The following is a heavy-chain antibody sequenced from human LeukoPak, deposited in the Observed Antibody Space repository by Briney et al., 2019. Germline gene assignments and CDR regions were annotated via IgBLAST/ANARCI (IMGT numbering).Heavy chain of an antibody. CDR1: GGTFSSYA. J-gene: IGHJ6*02. CDR2: IIPIFGTA. V-gene: IGHV1-69*13. Sequence: SVKVSCKASGGTFSSYAISWVRQAPGQGLEWMGGIIPIFGTANYAQKFRGRVTITADESTSTAYMELSSLRSEDTAVYYCASLGVVPAAMMVDYYYYGMDVWGQGTTVTVSS. D-gene: IGHD2-2*01. CDR3: ASLGVVPAAMMVDYYYYGMDV.